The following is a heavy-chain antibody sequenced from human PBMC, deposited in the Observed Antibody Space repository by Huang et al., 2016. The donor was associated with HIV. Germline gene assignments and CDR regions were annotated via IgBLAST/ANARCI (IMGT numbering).Heavy chain of an antibody. CDR3: ARQQYYYDSSGYYYGRPPYYYYGMDV. V-gene: IGHV1-69*01. CDR1: GDTFSRYA. CDR2: IIPIFGTS. D-gene: IGHD3-22*01. J-gene: IGHJ6*02. Sequence: QVQLVQSGAEVKKAGSSVKVSCKASGDTFSRYAISWVRQAPGQGLEWMGGIIPIFGTSNYAQKCQGRVTSTADEYTSTAYMELSSLRSEDTAVYYCARQQYYYDSSGYYYGRPPYYYYGMDVWGQGTTVTVSS.